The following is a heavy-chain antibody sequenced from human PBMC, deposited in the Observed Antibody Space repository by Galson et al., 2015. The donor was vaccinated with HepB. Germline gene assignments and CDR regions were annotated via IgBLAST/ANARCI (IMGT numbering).Heavy chain of an antibody. V-gene: IGHV6-1*01. CDR2: TYYRSKWFY. J-gene: IGHJ4*02. D-gene: IGHD2-15*01. CDR1: GDSVSSNSAT. CDR3: ARSGGWAEIGDY. Sequence: CAISGDSVSSNSATWNWIRQSPSRGLEWLGRTYYRSKWFYDYAASVKSRIIINADTSKNQFSLQLNSVTPEDTAVYYCARSGGWAEIGDYWGQGILVTVSS.